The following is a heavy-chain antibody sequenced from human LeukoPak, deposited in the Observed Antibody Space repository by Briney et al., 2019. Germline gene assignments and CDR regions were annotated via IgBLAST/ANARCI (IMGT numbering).Heavy chain of an antibody. V-gene: IGHV3-11*05. CDR1: GFTFNDYY. J-gene: IGHJ4*02. CDR2: ISSSSSYT. Sequence: GGSLRLSCAASGFTFNDYYMSWIRQAPGKGLEWISYISSSSSYTNYADSVKGRFTISRDNAKNSLYLQMNSLRAEDTAVYYCARDRRVSGFDYWGQGTLVTVSS. CDR3: ARDRRVSGFDY.